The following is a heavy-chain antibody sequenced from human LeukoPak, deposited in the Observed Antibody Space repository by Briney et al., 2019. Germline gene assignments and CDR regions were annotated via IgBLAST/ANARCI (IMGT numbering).Heavy chain of an antibody. D-gene: IGHD1-26*01. CDR3: ARHDDSGSRYRNWLDP. Sequence: PSETLSLTCSVYGGSFSSTSYFWGWIRQPPGKGLEWIGSIYYSGTTYYNSSLKSRVAISVGTSKTQFSLKLTSVTAADTAVYYCARHDDSGSRYRNWLDPWGQGTLVTVSS. J-gene: IGHJ5*02. V-gene: IGHV4-39*01. CDR1: GGSFSSTSYF. CDR2: IYYSGTT.